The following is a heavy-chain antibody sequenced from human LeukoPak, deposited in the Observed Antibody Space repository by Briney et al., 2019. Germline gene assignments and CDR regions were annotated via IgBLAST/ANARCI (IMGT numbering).Heavy chain of an antibody. V-gene: IGHV1-2*02. CDR3: ARSAADYDILTGYFDY. CDR2: INPKSGGT. Sequence: ASVKVSCKASGYTFTDYYVNWVRQAPGQGLEWMGWINPKSGGTKYAQKFQGRVTMTSGTSISTAYMEMSRLRSDDTAVYYCARSAADYDILTGYFDYWGQGTLVAVSS. J-gene: IGHJ4*02. D-gene: IGHD3-9*01. CDR1: GYTFTDYY.